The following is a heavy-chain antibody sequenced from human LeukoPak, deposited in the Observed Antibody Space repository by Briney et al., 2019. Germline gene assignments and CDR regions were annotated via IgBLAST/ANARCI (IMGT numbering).Heavy chain of an antibody. D-gene: IGHD3-22*01. J-gene: IGHJ4*02. CDR3: ARDGYDSSGYKYYFDY. Sequence: ASVKVSCKASGYTFTGYYMHWVRQAPEQGLEWMGWINPNSGGRNYAQKFQGRVTMTRDTSISTAYMELSRLRSDDTAVYYCARDGYDSSGYKYYFDYWGQGTLVTVSS. V-gene: IGHV1-2*02. CDR1: GYTFTGYY. CDR2: INPNSGGR.